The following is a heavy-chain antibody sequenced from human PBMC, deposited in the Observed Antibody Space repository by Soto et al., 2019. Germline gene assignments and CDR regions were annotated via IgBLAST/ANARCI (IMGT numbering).Heavy chain of an antibody. V-gene: IGHV4-39*01. CDR2: IYYSGST. J-gene: IGHJ6*02. CDR1: GGSISSSSYY. Sequence: SETLSLTCTVSGGSISSSSYYWGWIRQPPGEGLEWIGSIYYSGSTYYNPSLKSRVTISVDTSKNQFSLKLSSVTAADTAVYYCARHGAPWYYYYGMDVWGQGTTVTVSS. CDR3: ARHGAPWYYYYGMDV. D-gene: IGHD3-16*01.